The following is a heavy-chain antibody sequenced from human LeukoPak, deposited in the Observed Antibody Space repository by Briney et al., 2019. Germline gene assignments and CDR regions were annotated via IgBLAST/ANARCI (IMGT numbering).Heavy chain of an antibody. J-gene: IGHJ4*02. V-gene: IGHV3-21*01. CDR3: ARTYSWSLSRFDY. CDR2: ISSSSSYI. CDR1: GFTFSSYS. Sequence: GSLSLSCAASGFTFSSYSMNWVRQAPGKGLEWVSSISSSSSYIYYADSVKGRFTISRDNSKNTLYLQMNSLRAEDTAVYYCARTYSWSLSRFDYWGQGTLVTVSS. D-gene: IGHD3-16*02.